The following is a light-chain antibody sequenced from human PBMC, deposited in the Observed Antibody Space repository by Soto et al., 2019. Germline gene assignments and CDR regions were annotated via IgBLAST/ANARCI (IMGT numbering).Light chain of an antibody. V-gene: IGLV2-14*01. J-gene: IGLJ2*01. CDR1: SSDVGGYNY. Sequence: QSALTQPASVSGSPGQSITISCTGTSSDVGGYNYVSWYQQHPGKAPKVMIYDVTYRPPGVSNRFSGSKSGNTASLTISGLQAEDEADYYCSSYTASSTVVFGGGTQLTVL. CDR3: SSYTASSTVV. CDR2: DVT.